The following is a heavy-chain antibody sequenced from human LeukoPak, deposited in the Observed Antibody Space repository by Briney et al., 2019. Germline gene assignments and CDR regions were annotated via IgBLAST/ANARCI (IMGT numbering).Heavy chain of an antibody. CDR3: ARGRRYCSGGSCSTGYFDY. CDR1: GFTFSSYG. J-gene: IGHJ4*02. CDR2: IWYDGSNK. V-gene: IGHV3-33*01. D-gene: IGHD2-15*01. Sequence: PGGSLRLSCAASGFTFSSYGMHWVRQAPGKGLEWVAVIWYDGSNKYYADSVKGRFTIPRDNSKNTLYLQMNSLRAEDTAVYYCARGRRYCSGGSCSTGYFDYWGQGTLVTVSS.